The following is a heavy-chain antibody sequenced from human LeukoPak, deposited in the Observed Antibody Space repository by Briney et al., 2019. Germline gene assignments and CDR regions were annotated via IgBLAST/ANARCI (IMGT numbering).Heavy chain of an antibody. CDR3: ARDPPAVAAGTYA. D-gene: IGHD6-13*01. Sequence: GGSLRLSCAASGVTVGNNYMIWVRQAPGKGLEWVSHIYSGGATNYADSVKGRFTISRDSSKNTLFLQMNSLRVEDTAIYYYARDPPAVAAGTYAWGQGTLVTVSS. J-gene: IGHJ5*02. V-gene: IGHV3-66*01. CDR1: GVTVGNNY. CDR2: IYSGGAT.